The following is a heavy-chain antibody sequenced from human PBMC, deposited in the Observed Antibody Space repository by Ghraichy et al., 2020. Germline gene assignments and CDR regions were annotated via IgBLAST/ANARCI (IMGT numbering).Heavy chain of an antibody. J-gene: IGHJ4*02. CDR3: AKDPPKVGSEWFSLSPEYYFDY. CDR2: ISGSGGST. CDR1: GFTFSSYA. D-gene: IGHD3-3*01. V-gene: IGHV3-23*01. Sequence: GGSLRLSCAASGFTFSSYAMSWVRQAPGKGLEWVSAISGSGGSTYYADSVKGRFTISRDNPKNTLYLQMNSLRAEDTAVYYCAKDPPKVGSEWFSLSPEYYFDYWGQGTLVTVSS.